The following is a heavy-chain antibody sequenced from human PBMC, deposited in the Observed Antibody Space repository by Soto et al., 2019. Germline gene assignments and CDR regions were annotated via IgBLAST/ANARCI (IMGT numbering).Heavy chain of an antibody. CDR2: IYPGDSDT. J-gene: IGHJ4*02. CDR3: ARQPRYCSSTSCYGYFDY. Sequence: GESLKISCKGSGYSFTSYWIGWVRQMPGKGLEWMGIIYPGDSDTRYSPSFQGQVTISADKSISTAYLQWSSLKASDTAMYYCARQPRYCSSTSCYGYFDYWGQGTLVTVSS. V-gene: IGHV5-51*01. CDR1: GYSFTSYW. D-gene: IGHD2-2*01.